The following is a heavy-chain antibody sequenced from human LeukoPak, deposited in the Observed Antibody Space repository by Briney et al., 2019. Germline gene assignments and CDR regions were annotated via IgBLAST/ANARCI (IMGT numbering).Heavy chain of an antibody. J-gene: IGHJ4*02. CDR1: GYTFTNYP. V-gene: IGHV7-4-1*02. Sequence: GASVKVSCKASGYTFTNYPMNWVRQAPGQGLEWMGWMDTNTGNPTYAQGFTGRFVFSLDTPVTTTYLQISSLKAEDTAVYYCTRDSYCSGGRCYSRVGYWGQGTLVTVSS. CDR3: TRDSYCSGGRCYSRVGY. D-gene: IGHD2-15*01. CDR2: MDTNTGNP.